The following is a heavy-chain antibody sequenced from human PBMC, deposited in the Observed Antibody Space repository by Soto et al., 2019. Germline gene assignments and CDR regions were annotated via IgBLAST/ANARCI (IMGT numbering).Heavy chain of an antibody. CDR2: IYPGDSHA. CDR3: ARHVEMATIDHYYYGMDV. CDR1: VYSFTNYW. Sequence: GESLKISCKGSVYSFTNYWIGWVRQMPGKGLEWMGIIYPGDSHAIYSPSFQGQVTMSADKSISTAYLQWSSLKASDTAMYYCARHVEMATIDHYYYGMDVWGQGTTVTVSS. J-gene: IGHJ6*02. V-gene: IGHV5-51*01. D-gene: IGHD5-12*01.